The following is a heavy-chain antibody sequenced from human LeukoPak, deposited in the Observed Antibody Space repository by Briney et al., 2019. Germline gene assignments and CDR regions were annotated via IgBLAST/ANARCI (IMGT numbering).Heavy chain of an antibody. CDR1: GFTFSSYS. CDR3: ARVRVNGDSSGSTGY. D-gene: IGHD3-22*01. CDR2: ISSSSSYT. J-gene: IGHJ4*02. Sequence: PGGSLRLSCAASGFTFSSYSMNWVRQAPGKGLEWVSSISSSSSYTYYADSVKGRFTISRDNAKNSLYLQMNSLRAEDTAVYYCARVRVNGDSSGSTGYWGQGTLVTVSS. V-gene: IGHV3-21*01.